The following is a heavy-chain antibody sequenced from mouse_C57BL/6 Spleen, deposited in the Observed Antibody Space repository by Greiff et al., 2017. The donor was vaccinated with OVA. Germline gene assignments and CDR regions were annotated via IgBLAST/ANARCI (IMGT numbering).Heavy chain of an antibody. CDR1: GYTFTTYP. CDR3: ARALTGTGYFDV. J-gene: IGHJ1*03. D-gene: IGHD4-1*01. Sequence: VQGVESGAELVKPGASVKMSCKASGYTFTTYPIEWMKQNHGKSLEWIGNFHPYNDDTKYNEKFKGKATLTVEKSSSTVYLELSRLTSDDSAVYYCARALTGTGYFDVWGTGTTVTVSS. V-gene: IGHV1-47*01. CDR2: FHPYNDDT.